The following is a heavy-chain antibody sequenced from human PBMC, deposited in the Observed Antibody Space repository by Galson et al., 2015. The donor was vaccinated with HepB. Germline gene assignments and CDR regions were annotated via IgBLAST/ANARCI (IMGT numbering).Heavy chain of an antibody. J-gene: IGHJ3*02. CDR2: ISYDGSNI. V-gene: IGHV3-30-3*01. D-gene: IGHD6-6*01. Sequence: SLRLSCAASGFTFSSYAMHWVRQAPGKGLEWVAVISYDGSNIYYADSVKGRFTISRDNSKNTLYLQMNSLRAEDTAVYYCARLLIEYSSSFDAFDIWGQGTMVTVSS. CDR3: ARLLIEYSSSFDAFDI. CDR1: GFTFSSYA.